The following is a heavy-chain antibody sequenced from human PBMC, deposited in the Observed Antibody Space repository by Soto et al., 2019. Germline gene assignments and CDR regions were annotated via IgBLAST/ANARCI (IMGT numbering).Heavy chain of an antibody. CDR1: GGSFSGYY. V-gene: IGHV4-34*01. D-gene: IGHD4-4*01. CDR3: ARGAPYTYNWFDP. CDR2: INHSGST. Sequence: SETLSLTCAVYGGSFSGYYWSWIRQPPGKGLEWIGEINHSGSTNYNPSLKSRVTISVDTSKNQFSLKLSSVTAADTAVYYCARGAPYTYNWFDPWGQGTLVTVSS. J-gene: IGHJ5*02.